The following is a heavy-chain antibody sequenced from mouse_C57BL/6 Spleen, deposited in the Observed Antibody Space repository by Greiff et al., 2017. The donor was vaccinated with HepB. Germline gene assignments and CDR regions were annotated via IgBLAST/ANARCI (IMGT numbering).Heavy chain of an antibody. Sequence: QVQLQQSGAELARPGASVKLSCKASGYTFTSYGISWVKQRTGQGLEWIGEIYPRSGNTYYNEKFKGKATLTADKSSSTAYMELRSLTSEDSAVYFCARAKDSSGPYYFDYWGQGTTLTVSS. CDR1: GYTFTSYG. J-gene: IGHJ2*01. CDR3: ARAKDSSGPYYFDY. V-gene: IGHV1-81*01. D-gene: IGHD3-2*02. CDR2: IYPRSGNT.